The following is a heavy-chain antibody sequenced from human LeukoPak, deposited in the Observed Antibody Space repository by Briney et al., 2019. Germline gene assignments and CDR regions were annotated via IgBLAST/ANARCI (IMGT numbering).Heavy chain of an antibody. CDR2: ISAYNGNT. CDR1: GYTFTSYG. D-gene: IGHD3-10*01. V-gene: IGHV1-18*01. J-gene: IGHJ6*03. CDR3: ARSPVTLWFGELRYYYYYYMDV. Sequence: ASVKVSCKASGYTFTSYGISWVRQAPGQGLECMGWISAYNGNTNYAQKLQGRVTMTTDTSTSTAYMELRSLRSDDTAVYYCARSPVTLWFGELRYYYYYYMDVWGKGTTVTVSS.